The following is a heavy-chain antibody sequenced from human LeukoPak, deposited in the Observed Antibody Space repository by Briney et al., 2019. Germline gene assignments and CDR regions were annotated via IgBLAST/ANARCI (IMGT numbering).Heavy chain of an antibody. CDR1: GYTFTNYG. Sequence: ASVKVSSKASGYTFTNYGVSWVRQAPGQGLEWMGWISGYNGYTNYAQKFQFRVTMTTDTSTSTAYMELRSLTSDDTAVYYCARDKAVTTELTQYFHHWGQGTLVTVSS. V-gene: IGHV1-18*01. J-gene: IGHJ1*01. CDR3: ARDKAVTTELTQYFHH. D-gene: IGHD4-11*01. CDR2: ISGYNGYT.